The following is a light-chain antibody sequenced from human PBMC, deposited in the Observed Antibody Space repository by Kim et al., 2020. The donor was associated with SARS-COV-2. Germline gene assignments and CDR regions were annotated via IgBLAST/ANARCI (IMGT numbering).Light chain of an antibody. CDR2: DVS. Sequence: GQSITIAGRGTSSDSADYNCVSGYQHDPGKAPKRMIVDVSKRPSGVSKRFSGSKCGNTASLAISGLQAEDEADYYGSSYASSNTLIFGGGTQLAVL. V-gene: IGLV2-14*03. CDR1: SSDSADYNC. CDR3: SSYASSNTLI. J-gene: IGLJ2*01.